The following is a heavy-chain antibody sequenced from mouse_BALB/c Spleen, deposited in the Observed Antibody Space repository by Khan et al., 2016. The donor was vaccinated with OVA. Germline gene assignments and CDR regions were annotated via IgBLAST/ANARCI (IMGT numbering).Heavy chain of an antibody. CDR1: GFTFSSFG. J-gene: IGHJ4*01. D-gene: IGHD1-1*01. V-gene: IGHV5-17*02. CDR3: GRSRLRYAMDY. CDR2: ISSGSSTI. Sequence: EVELVESGGGLVQPGGSRKLSCAASGFTFSSFGMHWVRQAPEKGLEWVAYISSGSSTIYYADTVKGRFTISRDNPKNTLFLQMTSLRSEDTAMYYCGRSRLRYAMDYWGQGTSVTVSS.